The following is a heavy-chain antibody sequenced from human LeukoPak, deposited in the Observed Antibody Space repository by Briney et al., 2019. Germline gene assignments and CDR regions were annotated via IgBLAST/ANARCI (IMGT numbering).Heavy chain of an antibody. V-gene: IGHV3-74*03. CDR3: ARELGYCSGGSCHYFDY. Sequence: PGGSLRLSCAASGFTFSSFWMHWVRQAPGKGLVWVSRVSDDGSTTTYADSVKGRFTISRDNAKNTLYLQMNSLRAEDTAVYYCARELGYCSGGSCHYFDYWGQGTLVTVSS. D-gene: IGHD2-15*01. CDR2: VSDDGSTT. J-gene: IGHJ4*02. CDR1: GFTFSSFW.